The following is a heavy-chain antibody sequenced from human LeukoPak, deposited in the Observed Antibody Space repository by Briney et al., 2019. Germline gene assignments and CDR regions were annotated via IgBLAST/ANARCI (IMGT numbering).Heavy chain of an antibody. CDR2: ISWNSGSI. Sequence: PGGSLRLSCAASGFTFDDYAMHWVRQAPGKGLEWVSGISWNSGSIGYADSVKGRFTISRDNAKNSLYLQMNSLRAEDTALYHCARDNYGGNSALDYWGQGTLVTVSS. V-gene: IGHV3-9*01. J-gene: IGHJ4*02. CDR1: GFTFDDYA. D-gene: IGHD4-23*01. CDR3: ARDNYGGNSALDY.